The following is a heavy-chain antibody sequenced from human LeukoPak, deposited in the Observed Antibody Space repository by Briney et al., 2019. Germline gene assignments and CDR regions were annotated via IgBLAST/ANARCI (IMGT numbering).Heavy chain of an antibody. CDR2: ISSGSCTI. J-gene: IGHJ1*01. D-gene: IGHD3-22*01. Sequence: GGSLRLSCAASGFTFSSYSMNWVRQAPGKGLEWVSYISSGSCTIYYADSVKGRFTISRDNAKNSLYLQMNSLRDEDTAVCYCAKAMYADYDSSDLWGQGTLVTVSS. CDR1: GFTFSSYS. V-gene: IGHV3-48*02. CDR3: AKAMYADYDSSDL.